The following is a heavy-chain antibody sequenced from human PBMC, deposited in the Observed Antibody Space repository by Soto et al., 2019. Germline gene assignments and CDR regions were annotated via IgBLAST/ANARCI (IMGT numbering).Heavy chain of an antibody. CDR1: GYTFTSYG. CDR2: ISDYNGNT. V-gene: IGHV1-18*01. J-gene: IGHJ5*02. Sequence: QVQLVQSGAEVKKPGASVKVSCKASGYTFTSYGISWVRQAPGQGLEWMGWISDYNGNTNYAQKLQGRVTMTTDTPTSTAYMELRRLRSDGTAVYYCARVEDIVLAPGGWFDPWGQGTLVTVSS. D-gene: IGHD2-2*01. CDR3: ARVEDIVLAPGGWFDP.